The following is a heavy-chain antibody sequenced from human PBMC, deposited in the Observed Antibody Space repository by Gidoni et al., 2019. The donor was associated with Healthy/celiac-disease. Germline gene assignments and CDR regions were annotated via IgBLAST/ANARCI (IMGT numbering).Heavy chain of an antibody. J-gene: IGHJ3*02. D-gene: IGHD3-3*01. CDR3: AKDYSSGIFGVVNAFDI. CDR2: ISWNSGSI. CDR1: GFTFDAYA. Sequence: EVQLVESGGGLVQPGRSLRLSCAASGFTFDAYAMHWVRQAPGKGLEWVSGISWNSGSIGYADSVKGRFTISRDNAKNSLYLQMNSLRAEDTALYYCAKDYSSGIFGVVNAFDIWGQGTMVTVSS. V-gene: IGHV3-9*01.